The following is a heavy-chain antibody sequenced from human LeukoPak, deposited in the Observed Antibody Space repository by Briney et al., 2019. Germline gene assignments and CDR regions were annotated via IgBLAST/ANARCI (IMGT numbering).Heavy chain of an antibody. CDR3: TTDSSIGLIVVVPEVVDY. CDR2: IKSKTDGGTT. Sequence: GGSLRLSCAASGFTFSNAWMSWVRQAPGKGLEWVGRIKSKTDGGTTDYAAPVKGRFTISRDDSKNTLYLQMNSLKTEDTAVYYCTTDSSIGLIVVVPEVVDYWGQGTLVTVSS. D-gene: IGHD3-22*01. J-gene: IGHJ4*02. V-gene: IGHV3-15*01. CDR1: GFTFSNAW.